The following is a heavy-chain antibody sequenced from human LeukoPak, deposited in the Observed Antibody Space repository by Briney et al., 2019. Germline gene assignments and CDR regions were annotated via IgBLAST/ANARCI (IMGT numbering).Heavy chain of an antibody. J-gene: IGHJ6*02. CDR3: ARVGSYYDMDV. Sequence: GRSLRLSCAASGFTFSSYAMHWVRQAPGKGLEWVAVISYDGSNKYYADSVKGRFTISRDNSKNTLYLQMKNLRAEDTAVYYCARVGSYYDMDVWAKGPRSPSP. CDR2: ISYDGSNK. V-gene: IGHV3-30-3*01. CDR1: GFTFSSYA. D-gene: IGHD3-10*01.